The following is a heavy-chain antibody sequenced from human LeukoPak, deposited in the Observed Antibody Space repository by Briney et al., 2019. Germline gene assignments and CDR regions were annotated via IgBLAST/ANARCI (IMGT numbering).Heavy chain of an antibody. J-gene: IGHJ4*02. V-gene: IGHV4-34*01. D-gene: IGHD3-22*01. CDR3: ASSTYYYASSGYWEPYYFDY. CDR1: GGSFSGYY. Sequence: SETLSLTCAVSGGSFSGYYWSWIRQPPGKGLEWIGEINHSGSTNYNPSLKSRVTISVDTSKNQFSLKLSSVTAADTAVYYCASSTYYYASSGYWEPYYFDYWGQGTLVTVSS. CDR2: INHSGST.